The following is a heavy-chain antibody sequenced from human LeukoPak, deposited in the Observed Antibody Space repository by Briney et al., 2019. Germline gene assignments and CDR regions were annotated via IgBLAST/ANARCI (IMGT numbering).Heavy chain of an antibody. CDR2: IYYSGST. J-gene: IGHJ5*02. V-gene: IGHV4-61*08. CDR3: ARSTSCPFCWFDP. D-gene: IGHD2-2*01. Sequence: SETLSLTCAVSGGSISSGGYYWSWIRQPPGKGLEWIGYIYYSGSTNYNPSLKSRVTISVDTSKNQFSLKLSSVTAADTAVYYCARSTSCPFCWFDPWGQGTLVTVSS. CDR1: GGSISSGGYY.